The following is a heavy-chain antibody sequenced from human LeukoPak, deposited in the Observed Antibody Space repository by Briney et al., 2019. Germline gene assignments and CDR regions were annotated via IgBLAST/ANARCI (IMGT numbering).Heavy chain of an antibody. D-gene: IGHD4-17*01. CDR1: GFTFSSYA. Sequence: GGSLRLSCEVSGFTFSSYAMHWVRQAPGKGLEWVAVISYDGSNKYYADSVKGRFTISRDNSKNTLYLQMNSLRAEDTAVYYCARDDGDYGDYSFDYWGQGTLVTVSS. CDR2: ISYDGSNK. V-gene: IGHV3-30-3*01. J-gene: IGHJ4*02. CDR3: ARDDGDYGDYSFDY.